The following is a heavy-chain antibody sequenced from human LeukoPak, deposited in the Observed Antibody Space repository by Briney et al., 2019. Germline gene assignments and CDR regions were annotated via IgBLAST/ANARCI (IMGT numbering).Heavy chain of an antibody. Sequence: SETLSLTCTVSGGSISSSSYYWGWIRRPPGKGLEWIGSIYYSGSTYYNPSLKSRVTISVDTSKNQFSLKLSSVTAADTAVYYCARARYSSSWYYFDYWGQGTLVTVSS. D-gene: IGHD6-13*01. CDR2: IYYSGST. V-gene: IGHV4-39*07. CDR1: GGSISSSSYY. J-gene: IGHJ4*02. CDR3: ARARYSSSWYYFDY.